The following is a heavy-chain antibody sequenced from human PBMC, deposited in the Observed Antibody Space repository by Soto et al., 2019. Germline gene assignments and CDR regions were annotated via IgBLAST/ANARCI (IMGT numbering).Heavy chain of an antibody. J-gene: IGHJ4*02. CDR2: IYYTGST. V-gene: IGHV4-59*01. CDR3: ARDPTAYYFDY. D-gene: IGHD1-1*01. CDR1: GGSISNYY. Sequence: QVQLQESGPGLVKPSETLSLTCTVSGGSISNYYWNWIRQPPGKGLEWIGYIYYTGSTNYNPSLKSRVTISVDTSKNQFSLKLSSVTAADTAVYYCARDPTAYYFDYWGQGTLVTVSS.